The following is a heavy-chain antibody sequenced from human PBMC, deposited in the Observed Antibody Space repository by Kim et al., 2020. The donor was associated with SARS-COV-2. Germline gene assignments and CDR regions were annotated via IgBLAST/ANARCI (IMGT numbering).Heavy chain of an antibody. J-gene: IGHJ4*02. D-gene: IGHD5-18*01. V-gene: IGHV4-39*07. CDR2: IYYSGST. CDR3: ARDPNSLEYFDY. CDR1: GGSISSSSYY. Sequence: SETLSLTCTVSGGSISSSSYYWGWIRQPPGKGLEWIGSIYYSGSTYYNPSLKSRVTISVATSKNQFSLKRSSVTAADTAVYYCARDPNSLEYFDYWAQGT.